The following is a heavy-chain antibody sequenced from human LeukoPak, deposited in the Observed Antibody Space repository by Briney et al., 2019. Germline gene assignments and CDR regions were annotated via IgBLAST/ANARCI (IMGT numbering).Heavy chain of an antibody. CDR1: GFLFSSYA. J-gene: IGHJ5*02. Sequence: PGGSLRLSCAASGFLFSSYAMSWVRQAPGKGLEWVSVISGSGDTTYYATSVKGRFTISRDTSKNTVSLQMNSLRAEHTAVYYCAKLFGGGILPAAVHAWGQGTLVTVSS. V-gene: IGHV3-23*01. CDR2: ISGSGDTT. D-gene: IGHD2-2*01. CDR3: AKLFGGGILPAAVHA.